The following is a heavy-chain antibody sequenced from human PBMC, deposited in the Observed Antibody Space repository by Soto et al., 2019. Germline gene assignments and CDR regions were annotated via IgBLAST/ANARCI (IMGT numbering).Heavy chain of an antibody. D-gene: IGHD5-12*01. Sequence: GGSLRLSCAASGFTFSTYATSWVRQAPGKGLEWVSAINSGGSFTYYADSVKGRFTISRDNSKNTLYLQMNSLTAEDTALFYCAIRGYSGSPRNYNYYYMDVWGKGTTVTVSS. CDR2: INSGGSFT. CDR3: AIRGYSGSPRNYNYYYMDV. J-gene: IGHJ6*03. V-gene: IGHV3-23*01. CDR1: GFTFSTYA.